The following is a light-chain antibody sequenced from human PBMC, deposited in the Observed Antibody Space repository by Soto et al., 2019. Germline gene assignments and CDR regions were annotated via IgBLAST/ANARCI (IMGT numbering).Light chain of an antibody. CDR3: QQYYSYPRT. V-gene: IGKV1-5*03. CDR2: EAS. J-gene: IGKJ1*01. Sequence: DIPMTQSPSTLSATVGDRVTITCRASQGIRTWLAWYQVKPGIAPKVLIYEASGLETRVPSRFSGSGSETDFTLTITSLQPDDFATYYCQQYYSYPRTFGPGTKVEIK. CDR1: QGIRTW.